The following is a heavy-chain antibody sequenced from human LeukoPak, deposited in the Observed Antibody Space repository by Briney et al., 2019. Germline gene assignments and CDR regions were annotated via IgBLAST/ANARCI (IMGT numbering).Heavy chain of an antibody. CDR3: ARTAEASSGYSL. D-gene: IGHD3-22*01. CDR2: VYPGDYT. CDR1: GYTFTSYW. J-gene: IGHJ4*02. V-gene: IGHV5-51*03. Sequence: GASVKVSCKASGYTFTSYWIGWVRQMPGKGQEWMGMVYPGDYTRHSPSFQGQVTISADKSINPAYLQWSSLKASDTAMYYCARTAEASSGYSLWGQGTLVTVSS.